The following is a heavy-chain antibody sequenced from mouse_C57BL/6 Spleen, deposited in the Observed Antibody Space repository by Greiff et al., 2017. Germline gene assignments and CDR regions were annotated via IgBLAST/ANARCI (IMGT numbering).Heavy chain of an antibody. CDR2: INPGSGGT. V-gene: IGHV1-54*01. CDR1: GYAFTNYL. J-gene: IGHJ2*01. CDR3: ARWCIYSNDY. D-gene: IGHD2-5*01. Sequence: QVQLQQSGAELVRPGTSVKVSCKASGYAFTNYLIEWVKQRPGQGLEWIGVINPGSGGTNYNEKFKGKATLTADKSSSTAYMQLTGLTSDDSAVYFCARWCIYSNDYGGKGTTLTVAS.